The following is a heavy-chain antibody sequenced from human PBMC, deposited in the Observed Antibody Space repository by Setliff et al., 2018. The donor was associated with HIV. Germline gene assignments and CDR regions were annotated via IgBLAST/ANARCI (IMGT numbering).Heavy chain of an antibody. J-gene: IGHJ6*03. Sequence: VSCKASGYTSTSYDINWVRQATGQGLEWMGWMNPDSGNTGSAQNFQGRLTITWNTSISTAYMELGSLGFDDTAVYFCARTRSGGSSVYYYYYMDVWGQGTAVTVS. V-gene: IGHV1-8*01. CDR2: MNPDSGNT. CDR1: GYTSTSYD. D-gene: IGHD2-15*01. CDR3: ARTRSGGSSVYYYYYMDV.